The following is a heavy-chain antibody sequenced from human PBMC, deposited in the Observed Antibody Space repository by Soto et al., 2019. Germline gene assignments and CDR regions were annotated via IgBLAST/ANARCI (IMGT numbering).Heavy chain of an antibody. CDR3: ARGVLRFGDIVLVPAAIGGPAYGMDV. J-gene: IGHJ6*02. Sequence: ASVKVSCKASGYTFTGYYMHWVRQAPGQGLEWMGWINPNSGGTNYAQKFQGWVTMTRDTSISTAYMELSRLRSDDTAVYYCARGVLRFGDIVLVPAAIGGPAYGMDVWGQGTTVTVSS. CDR2: INPNSGGT. V-gene: IGHV1-2*04. CDR1: GYTFTGYY. D-gene: IGHD2-2*01.